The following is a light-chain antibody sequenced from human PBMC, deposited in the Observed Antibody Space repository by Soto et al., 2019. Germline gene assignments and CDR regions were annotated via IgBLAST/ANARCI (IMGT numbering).Light chain of an antibody. J-gene: IGKJ1*01. V-gene: IGKV1-17*01. CDR1: QAIGND. CDR2: AAS. Sequence: DSQMTQSPSSLSASIGDRVTITCRASQAIGNDLGWYQQKPGKAPNRLVYAASRLQSGVPPRFSGSGSGTDFTLTITRLEPEDFAVYYCQQYDSSLTFGQGTKVDI. CDR3: QQYDSSLT.